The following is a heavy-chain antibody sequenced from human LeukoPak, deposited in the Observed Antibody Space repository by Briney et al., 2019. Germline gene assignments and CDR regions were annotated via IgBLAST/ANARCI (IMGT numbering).Heavy chain of an antibody. V-gene: IGHV3-48*04. CDR3: ARVIGGSYSSYMDV. D-gene: IGHD1-26*01. CDR2: ISSSSSTI. CDR1: GFTFSSYS. Sequence: GGSLRLSCAASGFTFSSYSMNWVRQAPGKGLEWVSYISSSSSTIYYADSVKGRFTISRDNAKNSLYLQMNSLRAEDTAVYYCARVIGGSYSSYMDVWGKGTTVTVSS. J-gene: IGHJ6*03.